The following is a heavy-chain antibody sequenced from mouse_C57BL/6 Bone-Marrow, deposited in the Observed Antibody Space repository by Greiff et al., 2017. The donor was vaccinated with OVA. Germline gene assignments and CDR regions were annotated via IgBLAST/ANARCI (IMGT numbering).Heavy chain of an antibody. V-gene: IGHV1-55*01. D-gene: IGHD1-1*01. CDR3: AKGDDYDSSYKWYFDV. J-gene: IGHJ1*03. Sequence: QVQLQQPGAELVKPGASVKMSCKASGYTFTSYWITWVKQRPGQGLEWIGDIYPGSGSTNYNEKFKSKATLTVDTSSSTAYMQLSSLTSEDSAVYYCAKGDDYDSSYKWYFDVWGTGTTVTVSS. CDR2: IYPGSGST. CDR1: GYTFTSYW.